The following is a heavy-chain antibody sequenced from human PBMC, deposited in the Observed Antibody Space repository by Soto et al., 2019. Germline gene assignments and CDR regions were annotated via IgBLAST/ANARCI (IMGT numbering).Heavy chain of an antibody. CDR1: GYTFTNYA. Sequence: ASVKVSCKASGYTFTNYAMHWVRQAPGQRLEWMGWINAIDGNTKYSQKFQGRVTFTGDTSTSTAYMELSSLKSEDTAVYYCARSRSCDSNSCYTPQPFDYWGQGTLVTVSS. V-gene: IGHV1-3*01. J-gene: IGHJ4*02. D-gene: IGHD2-2*02. CDR2: INAIDGNT. CDR3: ARSRSCDSNSCYTPQPFDY.